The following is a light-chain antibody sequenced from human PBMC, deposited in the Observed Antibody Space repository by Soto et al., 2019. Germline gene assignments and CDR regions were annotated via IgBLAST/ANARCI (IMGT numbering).Light chain of an antibody. CDR3: ISYTSSRIHVV. Sequence: QSALTQPASVSGSPGQSITIACTGTNRDVGSYNLVSWYQQRPGEAPKLIISEVRNRPSGISYRFTGSKSGNTASLTISGLQAEDEADYYCISYTSSRIHVVFGGGTQLTVL. CDR2: EVR. J-gene: IGLJ2*01. V-gene: IGLV2-14*01. CDR1: NRDVGSYNL.